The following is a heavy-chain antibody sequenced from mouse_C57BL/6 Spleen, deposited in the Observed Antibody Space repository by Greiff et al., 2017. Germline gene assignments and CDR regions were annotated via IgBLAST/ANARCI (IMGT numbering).Heavy chain of an antibody. CDR1: GFTFSSST. CDR2: ISGGGGNT. Sequence: EVKLVESGGGLVKPGGSLKLSCAASGFTFSSSTMSWVRQTPEKRLEWVATISGGGGNTYYPDSVKGRFTSSRDNAKNTLYLQMSSLRSEDTALYYCARRPNYYAMDYWGQGTSVTVSS. J-gene: IGHJ4*01. CDR3: ARRPNYYAMDY. V-gene: IGHV5-9*01.